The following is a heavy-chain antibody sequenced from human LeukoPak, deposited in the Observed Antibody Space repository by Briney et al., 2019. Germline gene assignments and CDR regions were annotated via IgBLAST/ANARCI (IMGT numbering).Heavy chain of an antibody. CDR1: GVSFSGYY. Sequence: SETLSLTCAVYGVSFSGYYWSWLRQPPGKGLEWIGEITQSGSTNYNPSLKSRVSMSAVAAKNQFSLQLSSTTAADTAVYYCARSGPVAGIFDYSGQETLVTVSS. J-gene: IGHJ4*02. V-gene: IGHV4-34*01. CDR2: ITQSGST. D-gene: IGHD6-19*01. CDR3: ARSGPVAGIFDY.